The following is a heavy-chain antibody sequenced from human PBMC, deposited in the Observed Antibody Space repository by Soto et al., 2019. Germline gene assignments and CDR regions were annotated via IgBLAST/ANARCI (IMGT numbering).Heavy chain of an antibody. J-gene: IGHJ4*02. V-gene: IGHV3-30*18. Sequence: GGSLRLSCAASGFTFSSYGMHWVRQAPGKGLEWVAAISYDGSNKYYADSVKGRFTISRDDSKNTLYLQMNSLRAEDTAVYYCAKEQYYYDSSGYTPTDYWGQGTLVTVSS. CDR3: AKEQYYYDSSGYTPTDY. CDR2: ISYDGSNK. D-gene: IGHD3-22*01. CDR1: GFTFSSYG.